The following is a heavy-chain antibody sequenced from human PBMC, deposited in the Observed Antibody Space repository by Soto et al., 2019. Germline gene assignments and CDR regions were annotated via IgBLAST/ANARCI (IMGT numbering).Heavy chain of an antibody. CDR1: GFTFSSYG. V-gene: IGHV3-30*18. CDR3: AKDGHPLGFLEWLSSFDY. J-gene: IGHJ4*02. D-gene: IGHD3-3*01. CDR2: ISYDGSNK. Sequence: GGSLRLSCAASGFTFSSYGMHWVRQAPGKGLEWVAVISYDGSNKYYADSVKGRFTISRDNSKNTLYLQMNSLRAEDTAVYYCAKDGHPLGFLEWLSSFDYWGQGTLVTVSS.